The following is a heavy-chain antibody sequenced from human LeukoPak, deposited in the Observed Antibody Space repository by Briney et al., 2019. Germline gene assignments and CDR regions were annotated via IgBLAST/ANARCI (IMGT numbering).Heavy chain of an antibody. CDR1: GYTFTGYY. Sequence: ASVKVSCKASGYTFTGYYMHWVRQAPGQGLEWMGWINPNSGGTNYAQKSQGMVTMTRDTSISTAYMELSRLRSDDTAVYCCAREESSMKFDWGQGTLVTVPS. D-gene: IGHD3-10*01. CDR2: INPNSGGT. V-gene: IGHV1-2*02. CDR3: AREESSMKFD. J-gene: IGHJ4*02.